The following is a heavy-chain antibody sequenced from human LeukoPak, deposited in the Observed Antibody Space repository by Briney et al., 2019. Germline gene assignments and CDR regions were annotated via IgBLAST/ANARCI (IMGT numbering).Heavy chain of an antibody. CDR2: ISSSSSYI. V-gene: IGHV3-21*01. CDR1: GFTFSSYS. D-gene: IGHD2-2*01. CDR3: ARDLVPAANYYYGMDV. Sequence: PGGALRLSCAASGFTFSSYSMNGVRQAPGKGREGGSSISSSSSYIYYAASVKGRFTISRDNAKNSLYLQMNSLRAEDTAVYYCARDLVPAANYYYGMDVWGQGTTVTVSS. J-gene: IGHJ6*02.